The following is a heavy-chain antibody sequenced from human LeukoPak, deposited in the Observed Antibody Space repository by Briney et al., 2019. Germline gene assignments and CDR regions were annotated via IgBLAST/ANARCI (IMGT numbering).Heavy chain of an antibody. J-gene: IGHJ4*02. Sequence: PSETLSLTCAVYGGSFSGYYWSWIRQPPGKGPEWIGEINHSGSTNYNPSLKGRVTISVDTSKNQFSLKLSSVTAADTAVYYCARAHGSYSSSTYFDYWGQGTLVTVSS. V-gene: IGHV4-34*01. D-gene: IGHD6-6*01. CDR2: INHSGST. CDR3: ARAHGSYSSSTYFDY. CDR1: GGSFSGYY.